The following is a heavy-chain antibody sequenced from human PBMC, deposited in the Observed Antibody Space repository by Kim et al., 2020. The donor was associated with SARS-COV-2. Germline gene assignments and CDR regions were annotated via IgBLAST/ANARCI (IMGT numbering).Heavy chain of an antibody. J-gene: IGHJ4*02. D-gene: IGHD3-9*01. V-gene: IGHV3-23*01. CDR2: ISGSGGST. CDR3: AKAPFGDILTGYSDY. Sequence: GGSLRLSCAASGFTFSSYAMSWVRQAPGKGLEWVSAISGSGGSTYYADSVKGRFTISRDNSKNTLYLQMNSLRAEDTAVYYCAKAPFGDILTGYSDYWGQGTLVTVSS. CDR1: GFTFSSYA.